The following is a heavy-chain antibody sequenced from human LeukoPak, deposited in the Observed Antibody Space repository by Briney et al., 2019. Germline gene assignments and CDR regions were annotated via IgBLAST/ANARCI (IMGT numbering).Heavy chain of an antibody. J-gene: IGHJ4*02. CDR1: GGSISSYY. V-gene: IGHV4-4*07. CDR2: IYTSGST. Sequence: SETLSLTCTVSGGSISSYYWSWIRQPAGKGLEWIGRIYTSGSTNYNPSLKSRVTMSVDTSKNQFSLKLSSVTAADTAVYCCARGTYDFWSGRSDYWGQGTLVTVSS. CDR3: ARGTYDFWSGRSDY. D-gene: IGHD3-3*01.